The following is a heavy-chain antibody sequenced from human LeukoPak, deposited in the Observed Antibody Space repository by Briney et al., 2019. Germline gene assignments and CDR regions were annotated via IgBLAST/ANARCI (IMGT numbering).Heavy chain of an antibody. CDR1: GGSISRYY. V-gene: IGHV4-59*12. D-gene: IGHD2-15*01. CDR2: IYYSGST. CDR3: AIGYCSGGSCYGVYYYYGMDV. Sequence: PSETLSLTCTVSGGSISRYYWSWIRQPPGKGLEWVGYIYYSGSTYYNPSLKSRVTISVDTSKNQFSLKLSSVTAADTAVYYCAIGYCSGGSCYGVYYYYGMDVWGQGTTVTVSS. J-gene: IGHJ6*02.